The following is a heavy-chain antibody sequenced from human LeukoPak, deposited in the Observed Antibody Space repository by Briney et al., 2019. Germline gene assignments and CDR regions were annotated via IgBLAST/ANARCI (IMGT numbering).Heavy chain of an antibody. V-gene: IGHV3-11*06. CDR3: AREFSHYYGSGSYRYYFDY. CDR2: ISSSSSYT. J-gene: IGHJ4*02. Sequence: GGSLRLSCAASGFTFSDYYMSWIRQAPGKGLEWVSYISSSSSYTNYADSVKGRFIISRDNAKNSLYLQMNSLRAEDTAVYYCAREFSHYYGSGSYRYYFDYWGQGTLVTVSS. D-gene: IGHD3-10*01. CDR1: GFTFSDYY.